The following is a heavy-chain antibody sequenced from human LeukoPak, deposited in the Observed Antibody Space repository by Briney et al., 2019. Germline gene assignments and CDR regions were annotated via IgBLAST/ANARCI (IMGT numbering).Heavy chain of an antibody. CDR2: TKPDGSAE. Sequence: GGSLRLSCAASGFRFINYWMGWVRQAPGKGLEWVANTKPDGSAEYYADSVRGRFTASRDNANNLLYLQMKRLRAEDTAVYYCARDGGLHTNFDYWGQGTLLTVSS. CDR3: ARDGGLHTNFDY. D-gene: IGHD2-15*01. CDR1: GFRFINYW. V-gene: IGHV3-7*01. J-gene: IGHJ4*02.